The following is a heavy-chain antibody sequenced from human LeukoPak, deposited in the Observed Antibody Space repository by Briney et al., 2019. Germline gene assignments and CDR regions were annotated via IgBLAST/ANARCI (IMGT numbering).Heavy chain of an antibody. CDR1: GFTFSSYW. CDR3: ARDLGEQWLAYYFDY. J-gene: IGHJ4*02. D-gene: IGHD6-19*01. CDR2: INSDGSST. V-gene: IGHV3-74*01. Sequence: GGSLRLSCAASGFTFSSYWMHWVRQAPGKGLVWVSRINSDGSSTTYADSVKGRFTISRDNAKNTLYLQMNSLRAEDTAVYYCARDLGEQWLAYYFDYWGQGTLVTVSS.